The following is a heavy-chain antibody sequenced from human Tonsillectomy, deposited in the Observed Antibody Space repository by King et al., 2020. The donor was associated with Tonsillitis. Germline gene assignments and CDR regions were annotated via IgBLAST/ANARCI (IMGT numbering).Heavy chain of an antibody. CDR1: GYTFASYW. V-gene: IGHV5-51*01. CDR2: IYPADSDT. J-gene: IGHJ5*02. CDR3: ARRLCSSISSYRFDH. D-gene: IGHD2-2*01. Sequence: QLVQSGAEVKKPGESLKISCKASGYTFASYWIGWVRQMPGKGLEWMGSIYPADSDTRYSPSFQGQVPISADKSINTAYLQWSSLKASDTASYYCARRLCSSISSYRFDHWGQGTLVTVSS.